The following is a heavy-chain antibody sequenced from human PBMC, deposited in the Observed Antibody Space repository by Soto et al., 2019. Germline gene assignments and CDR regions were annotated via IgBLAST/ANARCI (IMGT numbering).Heavy chain of an antibody. J-gene: IGHJ4*02. D-gene: IGHD4-17*01. CDR2: IYYSGST. CDR3: ARGSGDYGDSPIGY. CDR1: GGSISSSSYY. Sequence: SETLSLTCTVSGGSISSSSYYWGWIRQPPGKGLEWIGSIYYSGSTYYNPSLKSRVTISVDTSKNQFSLKLSSVTAADTAVYYCARGSGDYGDSPIGYWGQGTLVTVSS. V-gene: IGHV4-39*01.